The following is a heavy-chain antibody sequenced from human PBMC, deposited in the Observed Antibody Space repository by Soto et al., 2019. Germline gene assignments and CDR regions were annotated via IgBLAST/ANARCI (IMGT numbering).Heavy chain of an antibody. D-gene: IGHD3-3*01. Sequence: PGGSLRLSCAASGFTFSSYWMSWVRQAPGKGLEWVANIKQDGSEKYYVDSVKGRFTISRDNAKNSLYLQMNSLRAEDTAVYYCARDHYDFWSCYWIDYWGQGTLVTVSS. CDR1: GFTFSSYW. CDR2: IKQDGSEK. CDR3: ARDHYDFWSCYWIDY. J-gene: IGHJ4*02. V-gene: IGHV3-7*01.